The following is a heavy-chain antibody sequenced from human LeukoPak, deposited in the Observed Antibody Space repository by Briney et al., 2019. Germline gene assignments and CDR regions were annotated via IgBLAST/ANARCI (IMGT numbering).Heavy chain of an antibody. CDR3: ARRPGRKFGERFYYYHYMDV. J-gene: IGHJ6*03. V-gene: IGHV4-39*07. CDR1: GGSISTSNYY. Sequence: PSETLSLTCTVSGGSISTSNYYWGWIRQPPGKGLEWIGEINHSGSTKYNPSLKSRVTISVDTSKNQFSLKLSSVTAADTAVYYCARRPGRKFGERFYYYHYMDVWGKGTTVTISS. D-gene: IGHD3-10*01. CDR2: INHSGST.